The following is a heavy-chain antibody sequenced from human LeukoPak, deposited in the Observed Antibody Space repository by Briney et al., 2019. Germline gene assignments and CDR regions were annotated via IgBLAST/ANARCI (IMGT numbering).Heavy chain of an antibody. CDR2: INPNSGGT. V-gene: IGHV1-2*02. CDR1: VYTFTGYY. CDR3: ARARYCSGGSCYPTYNWFDP. J-gene: IGHJ5*02. D-gene: IGHD2-15*01. Sequence: ASVKVSCKASVYTFTGYYMHWVRQAPGQGLEWMGWINPNSGGTNYAQKLQGRVTMTRDTSISTAYMELSRLRSDDTAVYYCARARYCSGGSCYPTYNWFDPWGQGTLVTVSS.